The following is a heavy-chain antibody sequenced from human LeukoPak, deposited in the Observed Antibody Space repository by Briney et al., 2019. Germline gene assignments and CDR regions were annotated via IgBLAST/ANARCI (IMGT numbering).Heavy chain of an antibody. D-gene: IGHD3-9*01. CDR1: GGSITGYY. CDR2: THYTGAT. J-gene: IGHJ4*02. V-gene: IGHV4-34*01. Sequence: SETLSLTCAVYGGSITGYYWSWIRQPPGKGLEWVGETHYTGATSYNPSLKSRATISIDTSKNQVSLKLSSVTAADTAVYYCARGNILSGYCFDFWGQGALVTVSS. CDR3: ARGNILSGYCFDF.